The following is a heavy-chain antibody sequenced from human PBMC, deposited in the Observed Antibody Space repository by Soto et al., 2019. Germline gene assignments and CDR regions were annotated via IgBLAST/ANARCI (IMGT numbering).Heavy chain of an antibody. CDR3: AREYDTLTSTGMDV. Sequence: QVQLVQSGAEVKKTGASVNVSCQASGYSFSTYYMHWVRQAPGQGFEWMGIVNPRSGSASYAQKFQGRVKLARDTSTNTFYMDLSRLTSEDTAVYFCAREYDTLTSTGMDVWGRGTTVIVSS. J-gene: IGHJ6*02. CDR1: GYSFSTYY. V-gene: IGHV1-46*01. D-gene: IGHD3-9*01. CDR2: VNPRSGSA.